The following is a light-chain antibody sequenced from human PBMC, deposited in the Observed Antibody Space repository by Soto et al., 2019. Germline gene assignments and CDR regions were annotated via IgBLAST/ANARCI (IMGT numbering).Light chain of an antibody. V-gene: IGKV1-39*01. CDR3: QQSHTAPPVT. J-gene: IGKJ4*01. Sequence: DIQMTQSPSSLSASVGDRVTITCRASQRISNSLHWYQHKPWKAPKLLIYAAFTLQSGVPSRFSGSGSGADFTLTISSLQPEDFATYYCQQSHTAPPVTFGGGTKVEI. CDR2: AAF. CDR1: QRISNS.